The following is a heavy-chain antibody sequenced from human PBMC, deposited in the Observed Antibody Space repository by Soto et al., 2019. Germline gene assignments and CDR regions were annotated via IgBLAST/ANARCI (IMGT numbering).Heavy chain of an antibody. J-gene: IGHJ4*02. V-gene: IGHV3-33*01. CDR1: GFTFSSYG. CDR2: IWYDGSNK. D-gene: IGHD3-22*01. CDR3: ARAPRGYYLYYFDY. Sequence: QPGGSLRLSCAASGFTFSSYGMHWVRQAPGKGLEWVAVIWYDGSNKYYADSVKGRFTISRDNSKNTLYLQMNSLRAEDTAVYYCARAPRGYYLYYFDYWGQGTLVTVSS.